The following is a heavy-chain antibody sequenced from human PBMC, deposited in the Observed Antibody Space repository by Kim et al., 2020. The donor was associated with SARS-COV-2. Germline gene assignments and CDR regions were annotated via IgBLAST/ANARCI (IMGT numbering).Heavy chain of an antibody. J-gene: IGHJ4*02. Sequence: LKSRVIISVDTSENQFSLKLNSVTAADTAVYYCARVGESFGELFRVSFFDYWGQGTLVTVSS. V-gene: IGHV4-31*02. CDR3: ARVGESFGELFRVSFFDY. D-gene: IGHD3-10*01.